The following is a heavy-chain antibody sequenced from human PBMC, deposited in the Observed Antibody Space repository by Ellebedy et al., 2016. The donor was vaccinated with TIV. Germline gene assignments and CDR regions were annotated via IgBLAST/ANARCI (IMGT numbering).Heavy chain of an antibody. J-gene: IGHJ4*02. Sequence: GESLKISCAASGFTVRNYHMNWVRQAPGKGLEWVSLLYRNGNTYYADSVKGRFTISRDNPENTLALKMNSLRAEDTAVYYCARDTVLDNWGPGTLVTVSS. D-gene: IGHD4-17*01. CDR1: GFTVRNYH. CDR2: LYRNGNT. V-gene: IGHV3-66*01. CDR3: ARDTVLDN.